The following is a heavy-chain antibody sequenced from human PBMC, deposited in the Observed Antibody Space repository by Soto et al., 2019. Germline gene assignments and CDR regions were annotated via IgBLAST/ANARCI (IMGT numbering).Heavy chain of an antibody. CDR1: GFTFSSSA. CDR3: AKSFFGPRGNY. D-gene: IGHD3-10*01. CDR2: ISGSGGST. J-gene: IGHJ4*02. V-gene: IGHV3-23*01. Sequence: PGGSLRLSCAASGFTFSSSAMSWVRQATGKGLEWVSAISGSGGSTYYADSVKGRFTISRDNSKNTLYLQMNSLRAEDTAVYYSAKSFFGPRGNYWGQGTLVTVSS.